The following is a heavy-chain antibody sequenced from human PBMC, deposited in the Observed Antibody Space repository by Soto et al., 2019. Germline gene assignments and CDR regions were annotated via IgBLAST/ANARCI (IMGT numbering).Heavy chain of an antibody. D-gene: IGHD1-26*01. CDR1: GFTFSHYG. CDR3: ARYSGKYQGPIDY. J-gene: IGHJ4*02. V-gene: IGHV3-30*03. CDR2: ISYDGSNK. Sequence: QVQLGESGGGVVQPGRSLRLSCAASGFTFSHYGIHWVRQAPGKGLEWLAVISYDGSNKHYADSVKGRFTVSRDNSKNTLYLQMNSLRAEDTAVYFCARYSGKYQGPIDYWGQGTLVTVSS.